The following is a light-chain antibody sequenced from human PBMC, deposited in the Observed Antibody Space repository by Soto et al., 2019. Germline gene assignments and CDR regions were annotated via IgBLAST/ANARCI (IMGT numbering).Light chain of an antibody. CDR1: SSDVGGYNY. J-gene: IGLJ1*01. Sequence: ALTQPASVSGSPGQSITISCTGTSSDVGGYNYVSWYQQRPGKAPKFMIYEVTNRPSGVSNRFSGSKSGNTASLTISGLQAEDEADYYCASYTSRGTRVFGTGTKVTVL. CDR3: ASYTSRGTRV. V-gene: IGLV2-14*01. CDR2: EVT.